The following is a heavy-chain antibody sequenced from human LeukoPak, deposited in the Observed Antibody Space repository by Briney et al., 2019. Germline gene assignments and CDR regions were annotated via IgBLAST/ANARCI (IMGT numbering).Heavy chain of an antibody. J-gene: IGHJ3*02. D-gene: IGHD1-26*01. V-gene: IGHV3-23*01. CDR2: ISGSGGST. CDR3: ASGMGATSPEAFDI. CDR1: GFTFSSYG. Sequence: GGTLRLSCAASGFTFSSYGMSWVRQAPGKGLEWVSAISGSGGSTYHADSVKGRFTISRDNSKNTLYLQMNSLRAEDTAVYYCASGMGATSPEAFDIWGQGTMVTVSS.